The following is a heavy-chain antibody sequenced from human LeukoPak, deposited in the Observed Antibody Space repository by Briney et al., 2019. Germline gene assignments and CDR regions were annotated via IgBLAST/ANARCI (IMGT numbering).Heavy chain of an antibody. CDR2: ISAYNGNT. CDR1: SYTFTSYG. V-gene: IGHV1-18*01. CDR3: ARGPRPPGYCSSTSCYSFFHWFDP. J-gene: IGHJ5*02. Sequence: ASVKVSCKASSYTFTSYGISWVRQAPGQGLEWMGWISAYNGNTNYAQKLQGRVTMTTDTSTSTAYMELRSLRSEDTAVYYCARGPRPPGYCSSTSCYSFFHWFDPWGQGTLVTVSS. D-gene: IGHD2-2*01.